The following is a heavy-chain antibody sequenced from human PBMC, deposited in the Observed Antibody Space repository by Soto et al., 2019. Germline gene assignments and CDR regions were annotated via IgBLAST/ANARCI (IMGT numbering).Heavy chain of an antibody. CDR3: ARGIDDQASYGMDL. Sequence: EVQLVESGGGLVQPGGSLRLSCVASRFSFANYWMSWVRQAPGKGLEWVGHIKEDGNEKSYADSVKGRFTISRDNAKKSVYLQMNSMRAEDTAVYYCARGIDDQASYGMDLWGQGTTVTVSS. CDR2: IKEDGNEK. CDR1: RFSFANYW. V-gene: IGHV3-7*01. J-gene: IGHJ6*02.